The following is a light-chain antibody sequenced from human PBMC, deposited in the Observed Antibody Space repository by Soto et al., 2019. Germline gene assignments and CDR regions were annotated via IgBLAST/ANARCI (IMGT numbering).Light chain of an antibody. CDR2: DVS. CDR3: SSYTSSSTLV. Sequence: QSALTQPASVSGSPGQSITISYTGTSSDVGGYNYVSWYQQHPGKAPKLMIYDVSNRPSGVSNRFSGSKSGNTASLTISGLQAEDEADYYCSSYTSSSTLVFGGGTKVIVL. CDR1: SSDVGGYNY. J-gene: IGLJ2*01. V-gene: IGLV2-14*01.